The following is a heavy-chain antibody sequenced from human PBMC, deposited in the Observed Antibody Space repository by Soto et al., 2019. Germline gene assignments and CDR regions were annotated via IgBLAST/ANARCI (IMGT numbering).Heavy chain of an antibody. Sequence: EVQLVESGGGLVQPGGSLRLSCAASGFTFSSYWMHWVRQAPGKGLVWVSRINSDGSSTSYAASVKGRFTISRDNAKNTLYLQLNSLRAEDTAVYYCASEYYYDSSGYYDDVSWFDPWGQGTLVTVSS. CDR3: ASEYYYDSSGYYDDVSWFDP. CDR2: INSDGSST. D-gene: IGHD3-22*01. J-gene: IGHJ5*02. CDR1: GFTFSSYW. V-gene: IGHV3-74*01.